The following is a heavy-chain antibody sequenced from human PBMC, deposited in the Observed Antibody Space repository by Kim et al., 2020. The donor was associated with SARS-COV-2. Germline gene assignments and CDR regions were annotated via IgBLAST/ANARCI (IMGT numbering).Heavy chain of an antibody. CDR3: AREYYYDSSGYYHYYYMDV. D-gene: IGHD3-22*01. Sequence: ASVKVSCKASGYTFTSYGISWVRQAPGQGLEWMGWVSAYNGNTNYAQKLQGRVTMTTDTSTSTAYMELRSLRSDDTAVYYCAREYYYDSSGYYHYYYMDVWGKGTTVTVSS. CDR1: GYTFTSYG. J-gene: IGHJ6*03. CDR2: VSAYNGNT. V-gene: IGHV1-18*01.